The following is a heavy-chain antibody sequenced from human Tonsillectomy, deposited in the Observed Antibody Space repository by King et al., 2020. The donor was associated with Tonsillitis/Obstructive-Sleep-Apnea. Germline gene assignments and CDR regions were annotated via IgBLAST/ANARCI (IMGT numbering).Heavy chain of an antibody. D-gene: IGHD3-10*01. CDR1: GGSISSGGYY. V-gene: IGHV4-31*03. J-gene: IGHJ4*02. CDR3: ARARYYYGSGSPAHDY. CDR2: IYYSGST. Sequence: VQLQESGPGLVKPSQTLSLTCTVSGGSISSGGYYWSWIRQHPGKGLEWTGYIYYSGSTYYNPSLKSRVTISVDTSKNQFFLKLSSVTAADTAVYYCARARYYYGSGSPAHDYWGQGTLVTVSS.